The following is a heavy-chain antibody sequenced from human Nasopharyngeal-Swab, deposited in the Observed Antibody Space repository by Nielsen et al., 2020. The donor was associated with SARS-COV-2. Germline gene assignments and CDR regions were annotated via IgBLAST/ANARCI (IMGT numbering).Heavy chain of an antibody. Sequence: GESLKISCAASGFTFSRFGMGWVRQAPGKGLEWVSAISGSGGSTYYADSVKGRFTISRDNSKNTLYLQMNSLRAEDTAVHYCAKSKRSGEYYDILGAFDIWGQGTMVTVSS. D-gene: IGHD3-9*01. J-gene: IGHJ3*02. V-gene: IGHV3-23*01. CDR1: GFTFSRFG. CDR2: ISGSGGST. CDR3: AKSKRSGEYYDILGAFDI.